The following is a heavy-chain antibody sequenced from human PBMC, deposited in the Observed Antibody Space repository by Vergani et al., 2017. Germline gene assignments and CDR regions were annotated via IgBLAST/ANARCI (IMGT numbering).Heavy chain of an antibody. D-gene: IGHD3-22*01. V-gene: IGHV3-53*01. Sequence: EVQPVESGGGLIQPGGSLRLSCAASGFTVSSNYMSWVRQAPGKGLEWVSVIYSGGSTYYADSVKGRFTISRDNSKNTLYLQMNSLRAEDTAVYYCARVARYLDYDSSGTPGYXFDYWGQGTLVTVSS. CDR2: IYSGGST. J-gene: IGHJ4*02. CDR3: ARVARYLDYDSSGTPGYXFDY. CDR1: GFTVSSNY.